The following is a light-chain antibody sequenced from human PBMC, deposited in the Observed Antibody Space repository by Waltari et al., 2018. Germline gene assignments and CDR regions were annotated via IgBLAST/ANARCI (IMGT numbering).Light chain of an antibody. V-gene: IGLV2-11*01. CDR1: SNDAGRSKC. CDR3: CTYVGGYSYV. CDR2: NDS. J-gene: IGLJ1*01. Sequence: QSVLSPPRSVSGSPRQSLTISCTGNSNDAGRSKCVFWYQRHPGKPPILMIYNDSEPPSAEPDRSSGSKSANTSSLTVSGLQAEDEADYYCCTYVGGYSYVFGTGTKVTVL.